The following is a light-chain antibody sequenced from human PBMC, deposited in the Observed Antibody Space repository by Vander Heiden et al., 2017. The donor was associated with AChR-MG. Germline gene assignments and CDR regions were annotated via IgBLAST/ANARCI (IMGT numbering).Light chain of an antibody. J-gene: IGLJ3*02. CDR2: DVT. Sequence: QSALTQPAFVSGSPGQSITISCTGTSSDVGNSYLVSWYQHHPGNAPKFMIDDVTKRPSGVSGRFSGSKSGNTASLTVAGLQDEDEADYYCSSYTSATTRVFGGGTKLTVL. V-gene: IGLV2-14*02. CDR3: SSYTSATTRV. CDR1: SSDVGNSYL.